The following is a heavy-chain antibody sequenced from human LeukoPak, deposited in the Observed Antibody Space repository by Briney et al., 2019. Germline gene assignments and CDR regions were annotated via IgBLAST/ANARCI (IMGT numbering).Heavy chain of an antibody. J-gene: IGHJ4*02. D-gene: IGHD1-1*01. CDR1: GYTFTSYA. CDR2: INAGNGNT. CDR3: AREAWHNWNDLDY. Sequence: GASVKVSCKASGYTFTSYAMHWVRQAPGLRLEWMGWINAGNGNTKYSQKFQGRVTITRDTSASTAYMELSSLRSEDTAVYYCAREAWHNWNDLDYWGQGTLVTVSS. V-gene: IGHV1-3*01.